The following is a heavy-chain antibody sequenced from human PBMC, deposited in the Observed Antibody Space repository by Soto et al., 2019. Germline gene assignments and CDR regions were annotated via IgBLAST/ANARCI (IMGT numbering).Heavy chain of an antibody. Sequence: SQTLSVPYTVSGGYISSGCYYWSWIRQHPGKGLEWIGYIYYSGSTYYNPSLKSRVTISVDTSKNQFSLKLSSVTAADTAVYYCARGWDNIAVAAFDYWGQGTLVTVSS. J-gene: IGHJ4*02. CDR3: ARGWDNIAVAAFDY. CDR2: IYYSGST. D-gene: IGHD6-19*01. CDR1: GGYISSGCYY. V-gene: IGHV4-31*03.